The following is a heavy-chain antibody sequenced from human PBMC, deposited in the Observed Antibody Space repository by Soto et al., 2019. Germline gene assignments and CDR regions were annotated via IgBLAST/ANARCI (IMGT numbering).Heavy chain of an antibody. CDR1: GGTFSSYA. Sequence: QVQLVQSGAEVKKPGSSVKVSCKASGGTFSSYAISWVRQAPGQGLEWMGGIIPIFGTANYAQKFQGRVTITADKSTSTAYMELSSLRSEDTAVSYCARVGASGSYSDWIDYWGQGTLVTVSS. CDR3: ARVGASGSYSDWIDY. D-gene: IGHD1-26*01. V-gene: IGHV1-69*06. CDR2: IIPIFGTA. J-gene: IGHJ4*02.